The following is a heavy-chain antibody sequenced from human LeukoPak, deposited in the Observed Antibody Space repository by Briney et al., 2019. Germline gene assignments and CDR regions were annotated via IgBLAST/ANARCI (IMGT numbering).Heavy chain of an antibody. D-gene: IGHD2-2*01. Sequence: PGRSLRLSCAASGFTFSSFAMHWVRQAPGKGLEWVTVISYDGSNNYYADSVKGRFTISRDNAKNTLYLQMNSLRAEDTAVYYCARDGPATLDYWGQGILVTVSS. CDR2: ISYDGSNN. CDR3: ARDGPATLDY. CDR1: GFTFSSFA. V-gene: IGHV3-30-3*01. J-gene: IGHJ4*02.